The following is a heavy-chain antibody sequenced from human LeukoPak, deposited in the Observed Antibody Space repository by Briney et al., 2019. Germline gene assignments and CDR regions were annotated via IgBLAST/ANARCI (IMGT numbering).Heavy chain of an antibody. CDR2: IYTSGST. V-gene: IGHV4-4*09. CDR1: GGSISSYY. D-gene: IGHD2-21*02. Sequence: SETLSLTCTVSGGSISSYYWSWIRQPPGKGLEWIGYIYTSGSTNYNPSLKSRVTISVDTSKNQFSLKLSSVTAADTAVYYCARLNCGGDCYKYYFDYWGQGTLVTVSS. J-gene: IGHJ4*02. CDR3: ARLNCGGDCYKYYFDY.